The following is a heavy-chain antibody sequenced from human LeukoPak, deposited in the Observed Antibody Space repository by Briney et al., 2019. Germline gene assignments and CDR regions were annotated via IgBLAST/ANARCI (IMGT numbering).Heavy chain of an antibody. CDR2: ISGSGGST. J-gene: IGHJ4*02. CDR3: AKEVPVPQQLAHFDY. D-gene: IGHD6-13*01. CDR1: GFTFSSYA. V-gene: IGHV3-23*01. Sequence: GGSLRLSCAASGFTFSSYAMSWVRQAPGKGLEWVTAISGSGGSTYYEASVKGRFTISRDNSKNTLYLQMNSLRAEDTAVYYCAKEVPVPQQLAHFDYWGQGTLVTVSS.